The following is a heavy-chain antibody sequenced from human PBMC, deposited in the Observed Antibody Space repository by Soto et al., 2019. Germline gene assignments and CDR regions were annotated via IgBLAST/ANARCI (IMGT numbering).Heavy chain of an antibody. Sequence: QITLKESGPTLVKPTQTLTLTCSFSGFSLSISEVGVAWIRQPPGKALEWLALIYWDDNKHYSPSLTGRGTITKGTYKNQMVFTRTNAEPVYTATYYCTRMRSGGHLGGCHTYDLEYRGQGILVTGSS. CDR1: GFSLSISEVG. CDR3: TRMRSGGHLGGCHTYDLEY. CDR2: IYWDDNK. J-gene: IGHJ4*02. D-gene: IGHD6-19*01. V-gene: IGHV2-5*02.